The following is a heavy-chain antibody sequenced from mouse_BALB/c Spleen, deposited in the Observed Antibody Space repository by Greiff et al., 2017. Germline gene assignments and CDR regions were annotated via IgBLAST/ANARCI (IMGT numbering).Heavy chain of an antibody. CDR3: ARGVYYDYDAWFAY. CDR2: IHYSGST. D-gene: IGHD2-4*01. J-gene: IGHJ3*01. Sequence: VQLQQSGPDLVKPSQSLSLTCTVTGYSITSGYSWHWIRQFPGNKLEWMGYIHYSGSTNYNPSLKSRTSITRDTSKNQFFLQLNSVTTEDTATYYCARGVYYDYDAWFAYWGQGTLVTVSA. V-gene: IGHV3-1*02. CDR1: GYSITSGYS.